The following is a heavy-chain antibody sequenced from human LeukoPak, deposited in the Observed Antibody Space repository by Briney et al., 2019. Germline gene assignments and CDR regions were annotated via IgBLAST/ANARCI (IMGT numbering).Heavy chain of an antibody. CDR2: INHSGST. V-gene: IGHV4-34*01. Sequence: PSETLSLTCAVYGGSFSGYYWSWIRQPPGKGLEWIGEINHSGSTNYNPSLKSRVAISVDTSKNQFSLKLSSVTAADTAVYYCASIGYSSSWYGAPNWFDPWGQGTLVTVSS. CDR1: GGSFSGYY. D-gene: IGHD6-13*01. CDR3: ASIGYSSSWYGAPNWFDP. J-gene: IGHJ5*02.